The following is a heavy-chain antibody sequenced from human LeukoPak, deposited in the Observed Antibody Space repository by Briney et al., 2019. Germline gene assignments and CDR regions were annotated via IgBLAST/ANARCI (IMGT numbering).Heavy chain of an antibody. CDR1: GYTFTIYD. J-gene: IGHJ5*02. V-gene: IGHV1-8*03. Sequence: GASVKVSCKASGYTFTIYDINWVRQATGQGLEWMGWMNPNSGNTGYAQKFQGRVTITRNTSISTAYMELSRLRSEDTAVYYCARGHVRGVRNWFDPWGQGTLVTVSS. D-gene: IGHD3-10*02. CDR2: MNPNSGNT. CDR3: ARGHVRGVRNWFDP.